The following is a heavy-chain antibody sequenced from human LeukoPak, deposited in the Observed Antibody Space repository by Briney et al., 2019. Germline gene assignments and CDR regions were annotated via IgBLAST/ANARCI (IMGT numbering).Heavy chain of an antibody. V-gene: IGHV3-48*03. CDR1: GFTFSSYE. CDR3: ESVRGYMDV. Sequence: GGSLRLSCAASGFTFSSYEMNWVRQAPGKGLEWVSYISSSGSTIYYADSVKGRFTISRDNAKNSLYLQMNSLRAEDTAVYYCESVRGYMDVWGKGTTVTVSS. CDR2: ISSSGSTI. J-gene: IGHJ6*03.